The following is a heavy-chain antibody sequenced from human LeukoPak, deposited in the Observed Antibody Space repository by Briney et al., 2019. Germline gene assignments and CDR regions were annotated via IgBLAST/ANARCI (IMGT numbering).Heavy chain of an antibody. CDR2: IYYSGST. J-gene: IGHJ4*02. CDR1: GGSISSYY. Sequence: PSETLSLTCTVSGGSISSYYWSWIRQPPGKGLEWIGYIYYSGSTNYNPSLKSRVTISVETSKNQFSLKLSSVTAADTAVYYCARDGPSVYFDYWGQGTLVTVSS. V-gene: IGHV4-59*01. CDR3: ARDGPSVYFDY.